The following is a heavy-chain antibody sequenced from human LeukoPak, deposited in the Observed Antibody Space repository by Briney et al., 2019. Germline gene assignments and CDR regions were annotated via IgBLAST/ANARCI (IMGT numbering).Heavy chain of an antibody. CDR3: VRRHDFGKFVVDS. Sequence: PGGSLRLSCVASGFTFSTYTMNWVRQAPGKGLEWVSSIDSGGSDKYYADSVKGRFTISRDNARNSLSLQMNSLRAEDTAVYYCVRRHDFGKFVVDSWGQGTLVTVSS. J-gene: IGHJ4*02. CDR2: IDSGGSDK. D-gene: IGHD4-17*01. V-gene: IGHV3-21*06. CDR1: GFTFSTYT.